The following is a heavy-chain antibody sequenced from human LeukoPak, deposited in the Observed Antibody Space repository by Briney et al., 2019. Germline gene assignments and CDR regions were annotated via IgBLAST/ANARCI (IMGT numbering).Heavy chain of an antibody. V-gene: IGHV1-69*05. CDR1: GGTFSSYA. CDR3: ARDLRFLEWLGPRYYYYGMDV. J-gene: IGHJ6*02. D-gene: IGHD3-3*01. Sequence: ASVKVSCKASGGTFSSYAISWVRQAPGQGLEWMGGIIPIFGTANYAQKFQGRVTMTRDTSTSTVYMELSSLRSEGTAVYYCARDLRFLEWLGPRYYYYGMDVWGQGTTVTVSS. CDR2: IIPIFGTA.